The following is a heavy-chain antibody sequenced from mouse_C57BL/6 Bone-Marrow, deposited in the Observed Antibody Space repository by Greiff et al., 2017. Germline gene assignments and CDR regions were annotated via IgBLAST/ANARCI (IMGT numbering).Heavy chain of an antibody. CDR1: GYTFTSYW. CDR2: IDPSDSYT. CDR3: ARGGCFAY. J-gene: IGHJ3*01. Sequence: QVQLKQPGAELVRPGTSVKLSCKASGYTFTSYWMHWVKQRPGQGLEWIGVIDPSDSYTNYNQKFKGKATLTVDTSSSTAYMQRSSLTSEDSAVYYCARGGCFAYWGQGTLVTVSA. V-gene: IGHV1-59*01.